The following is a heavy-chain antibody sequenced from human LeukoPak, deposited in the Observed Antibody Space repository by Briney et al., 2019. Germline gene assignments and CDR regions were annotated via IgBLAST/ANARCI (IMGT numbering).Heavy chain of an antibody. V-gene: IGHV3-30*02. CDR3: AKGHCSGGSCWFFDL. J-gene: IGHJ2*01. CDR1: RFTFSSYG. CDR2: IRYDGGNK. D-gene: IGHD2-15*01. Sequence: WGSLRLSCAASRFTFSSYGMHWVRQAPGKGLERVAFIRYDGGNKDYADSVKGRFTISRDNSKNTLYLQMNSLRAEDTAVYSCAKGHCSGGSCWFFDLWGRGALVPVSS.